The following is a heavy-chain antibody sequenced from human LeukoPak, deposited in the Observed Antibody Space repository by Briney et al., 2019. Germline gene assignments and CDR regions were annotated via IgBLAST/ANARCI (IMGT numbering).Heavy chain of an antibody. J-gene: IGHJ4*02. V-gene: IGHV3-23*01. D-gene: IGHD3-9*01. CDR1: GFTFSTYA. CDR2: ITGSGGST. Sequence: PGGSLRLSCAASGFTFSTYAMSWVRHAPGKGLEWVSSITGSGGSTYYADSVKGRFTISRDNSKNTLYLQMNSLRAEDTAVYYCANFAVIDSLPDYWGQGTLVTVSS. CDR3: ANFAVIDSLPDY.